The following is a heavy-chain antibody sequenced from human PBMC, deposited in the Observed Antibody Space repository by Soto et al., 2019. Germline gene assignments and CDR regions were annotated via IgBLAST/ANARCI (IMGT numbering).Heavy chain of an antibody. CDR1: GGSISSYY. Sequence: PSETLSLTCTVSGGSISSYYWSWIRQPPGKGLERIGYIYYSGSTNYNPSLKSRVTISVDTSKNQFSLKLSSVTAADTAVYYCARVRSSGWYGYYFDYWGQGTLVTVSS. J-gene: IGHJ4*02. CDR2: IYYSGST. V-gene: IGHV4-59*01. D-gene: IGHD6-19*01. CDR3: ARVRSSGWYGYYFDY.